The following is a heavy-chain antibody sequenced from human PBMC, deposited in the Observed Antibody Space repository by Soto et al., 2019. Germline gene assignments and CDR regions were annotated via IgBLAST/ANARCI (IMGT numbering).Heavy chain of an antibody. CDR1: GGSISSSSYY. CDR3: ASLVFLMVRGVMEDYYYGMDV. J-gene: IGHJ6*02. D-gene: IGHD3-10*01. CDR2: IYYSGST. Sequence: PSETLSLTWTVSGGSISSSSYYWGWIRQPPGKGLEWIGSIYYSGSTYYNPSLKSRVTISVDTSKNQFSLKLRSVTAADPAVYYCASLVFLMVRGVMEDYYYGMDVWGQGTTVTVSS. V-gene: IGHV4-39*01.